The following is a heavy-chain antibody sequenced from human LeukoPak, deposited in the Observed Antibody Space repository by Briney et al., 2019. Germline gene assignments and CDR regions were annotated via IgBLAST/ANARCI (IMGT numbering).Heavy chain of an antibody. V-gene: IGHV4-39*01. Sequence: MASETLSLTCNVSGDFINSGSYYWGWIRQPPGKGLEWIGSIYYSGSTYYNPSLKSRVTISVDTSKNQFSLKLTSVTAADTAVYFCSRCDLYYYYYMDAWGIGTTVTVSS. J-gene: IGHJ6*03. CDR2: IYYSGST. D-gene: IGHD2-21*02. CDR1: GDFINSGSYY. CDR3: SRCDLYYYYYMDA.